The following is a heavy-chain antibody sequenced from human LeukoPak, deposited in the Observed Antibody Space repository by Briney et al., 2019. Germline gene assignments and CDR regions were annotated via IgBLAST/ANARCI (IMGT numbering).Heavy chain of an antibody. V-gene: IGHV3-48*01. Sequence: GGSLRLSCAASGFTFSDYSMNWVRQAPGKGLEWISYIGIDSGNTNYADSVRGRFTISGDKAKNSLYLQMNSLRVEDTAVYYCARDYKYAFGNWGQGTLVTVSS. CDR3: ARDYKYAFGN. D-gene: IGHD5-24*01. CDR2: IGIDSGNT. J-gene: IGHJ4*02. CDR1: GFTFSDYS.